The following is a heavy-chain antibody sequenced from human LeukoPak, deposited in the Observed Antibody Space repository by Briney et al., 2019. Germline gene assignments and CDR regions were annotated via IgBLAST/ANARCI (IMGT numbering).Heavy chain of an antibody. J-gene: IGHJ6*02. D-gene: IGHD6-13*01. CDR3: ARDDRYSSSWLLYYYYGMDV. CDR2: ISGSGGST. V-gene: IGHV3-23*01. Sequence: GGSLRLSCAASGFTFSSYAMSWVRQAPGKGLEWVSAISGSGGSTYYADSVKGRFTISRDNSKNTLYLQMNSLRAEDTAVYYCARDDRYSSSWLLYYYYGMDVWGQGTTVTVSS. CDR1: GFTFSSYA.